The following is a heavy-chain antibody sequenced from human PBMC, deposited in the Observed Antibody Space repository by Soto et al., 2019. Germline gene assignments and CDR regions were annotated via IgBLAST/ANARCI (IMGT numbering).Heavy chain of an antibody. CDR2: IYYSGST. V-gene: IGHV4-59*01. CDR3: AREDYGGGYYYYYGMDV. J-gene: IGHJ6*02. Sequence: SETLSLTCTVSGGSISSYYWSWIRQPPGKGLEWIGNIYYSGSTDYNPSLKSRVTISVDTSKNQFSLKLSSVTAADTAVYYCAREDYGGGYYYYYGMDVWGQGTTVTVSS. D-gene: IGHD4-17*01. CDR1: GGSISSYY.